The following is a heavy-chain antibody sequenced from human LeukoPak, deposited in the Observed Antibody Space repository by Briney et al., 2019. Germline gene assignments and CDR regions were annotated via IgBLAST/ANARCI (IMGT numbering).Heavy chain of an antibody. CDR1: GGSISSGSYY. V-gene: IGHV4-61*02. Sequence: SETLSLTCTVSGGSISSGSYYWSWIRQPAGKGLEWIGRIYTSGSTNYNPSLKSRVTISVDTSKNQFSLKLSSVTAADTAVYYCARADSSSPGVYFDYWGQGTLVTVSS. D-gene: IGHD6-6*01. CDR3: ARADSSSPGVYFDY. J-gene: IGHJ4*02. CDR2: IYTSGST.